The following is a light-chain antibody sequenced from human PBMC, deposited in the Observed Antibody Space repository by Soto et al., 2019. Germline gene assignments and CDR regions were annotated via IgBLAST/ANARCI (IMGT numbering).Light chain of an antibody. CDR1: QSVSRSH. V-gene: IGKV3-20*01. Sequence: DIVLTQSPGTLSLPPGERAILSCSASQSVSRSHLAWYQQKPGQAPRLLIYGASSRATGIPDRFSGSGSGTDFSLTISRLEPEDFAVYYCQHYGTSPPALTFGGGTKVEIK. J-gene: IGKJ4*01. CDR2: GAS. CDR3: QHYGTSPPALT.